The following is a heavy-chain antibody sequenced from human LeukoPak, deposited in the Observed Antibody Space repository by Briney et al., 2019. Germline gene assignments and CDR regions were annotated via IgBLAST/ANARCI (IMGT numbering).Heavy chain of an antibody. V-gene: IGHV4-39*07. J-gene: IGHJ3*02. CDR2: IYYGGNT. CDR3: ARGRPTYYYDGDDI. Sequence: PSETLSLTCTVSGDSVSSSICYWGWIRQPPGKGLEWIGNIYYGGNTYYNPSLKSRVTISVDTSKNQFSLRLSSVTAADTAVYYCARGRPTYYYDGDDIWGQGTMVTVSS. CDR1: GDSVSSSICY. D-gene: IGHD3-22*01.